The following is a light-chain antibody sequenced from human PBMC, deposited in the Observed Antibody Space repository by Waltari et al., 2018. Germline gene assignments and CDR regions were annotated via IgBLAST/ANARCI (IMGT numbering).Light chain of an antibody. V-gene: IGKV3-20*01. CDR3: QKYGTLPAT. CDR2: DAS. J-gene: IGKJ1*01. CDR1: QSVTRT. Sequence: EIVLTQSPGTLSLSPGERATLFCRASQSVTRTLARYQQKPGQAPRLLIYDASSRATGIPDRFSGSGYGTDFSLTISRLEPEDFAVYYCQKYGTLPATFGQGTKVEIK.